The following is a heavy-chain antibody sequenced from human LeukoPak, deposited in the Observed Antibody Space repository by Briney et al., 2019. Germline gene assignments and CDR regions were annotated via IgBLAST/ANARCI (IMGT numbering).Heavy chain of an antibody. CDR3: ARAHGQDDYGDGSAFDI. V-gene: IGHV3-21*01. D-gene: IGHD4-17*01. CDR1: GFTFSSYS. CDR2: ISSSSSYI. Sequence: GGSLRLSCAASGFTFSSYSMNWVRQAPGKGLEWVSSISSSSSYIYYADSVKGRFTISRDNAKNSLYLQMNSLRAEDTAVYYCARAHGQDDYGDGSAFDIWGQGTMVTVSS. J-gene: IGHJ3*02.